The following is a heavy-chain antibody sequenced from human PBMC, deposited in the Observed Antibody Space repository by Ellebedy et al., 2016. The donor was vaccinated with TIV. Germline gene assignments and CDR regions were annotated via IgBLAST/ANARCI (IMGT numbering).Heavy chain of an antibody. J-gene: IGHJ5*02. Sequence: AASVKVSCKVSGYILTELSMHWVRQAPGKGLEWMGGIDPEDGETIYAQKFQGRVTMTEDTSTDTAYMELSSLRSNDTAVYYGATVRHYDSSGYYYPSWFDPWGQGTLVTVSS. V-gene: IGHV1-24*01. CDR1: GYILTELS. D-gene: IGHD3-22*01. CDR3: ATVRHYDSSGYYYPSWFDP. CDR2: IDPEDGET.